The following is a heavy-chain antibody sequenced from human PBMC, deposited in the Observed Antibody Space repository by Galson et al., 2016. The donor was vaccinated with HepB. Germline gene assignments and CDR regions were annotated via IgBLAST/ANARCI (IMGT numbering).Heavy chain of an antibody. J-gene: IGHJ4*02. CDR1: GGSISSSDW. Sequence: ETLSLTCAVSGGSISSSDWWRWVRQPPGQGLEWIGQIFHSGRVNYTPSLASRVTISVDTYNNHFSLRLTSVTAADTALYYCARQYRGGPSDYWGQGTLVIVSS. CDR2: IFHSGRV. CDR3: ARQYRGGPSDY. V-gene: IGHV4-4*02. D-gene: IGHD5-12*01.